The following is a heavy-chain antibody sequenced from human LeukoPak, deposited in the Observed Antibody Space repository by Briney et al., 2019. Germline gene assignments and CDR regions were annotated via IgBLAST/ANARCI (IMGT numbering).Heavy chain of an antibody. D-gene: IGHD3-16*01. Sequence: SQTLSLTCTVSGGSVSSGSYFWSWIRQPAGERLEWIGRIYTSGSTNYNPSLKSRVTISVDTSKNQFSLKLSSVTAADTAVYYCAKGGQIFDFWGQGTLVTVSS. J-gene: IGHJ4*02. CDR1: GGSVSSGSYF. CDR3: AKGGQIFDF. V-gene: IGHV4-61*02. CDR2: IYTSGST.